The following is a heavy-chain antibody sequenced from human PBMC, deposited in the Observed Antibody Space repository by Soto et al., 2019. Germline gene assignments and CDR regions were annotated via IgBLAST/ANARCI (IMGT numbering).Heavy chain of an antibody. D-gene: IGHD3-10*01. CDR3: AAPFTRGSGSYYNWFDP. V-gene: IGHV1-58*01. CDR2: IVVGSGNT. Sequence: ASVKVSCKASGFTFTSSAVQWVRQARGQRLEWIGWIVVGSGNTNYAQKFQERVTITRDMSTSTAYMELSSLRSEDTAVYYCAAPFTRGSGSYYNWFDPWGQGTLVTVSS. CDR1: GFTFTSSA. J-gene: IGHJ5*02.